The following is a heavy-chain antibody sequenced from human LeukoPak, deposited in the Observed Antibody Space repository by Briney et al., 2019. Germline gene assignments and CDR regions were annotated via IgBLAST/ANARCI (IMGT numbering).Heavy chain of an antibody. CDR1: GFSLNYYW. D-gene: IGHD3-3*01. V-gene: IGHV3-7*01. Sequence: GGSLRLSCAASGFSLNYYWMTWVRQAPGKGLEWVANIKPDGSEKYYVDSVKGRFIVSRDNAKNSLYLQMNSLRVEDTAVYYCASTSWSGYDYWGQGTLVTVSS. CDR2: IKPDGSEK. CDR3: ASTSWSGYDY. J-gene: IGHJ4*02.